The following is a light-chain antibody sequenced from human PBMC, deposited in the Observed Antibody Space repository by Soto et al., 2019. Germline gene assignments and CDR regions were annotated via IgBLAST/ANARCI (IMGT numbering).Light chain of an antibody. V-gene: IGLV2-14*01. Sequence: QSALTQPASGSGSPGQWITIYCTGTSSDVGGYNYVSWYQQHPGKAPKLMIYEVTNRPSGVSNRFSGSKSGNTASLTISGLQAEDEADYYCSSYTSSSTSVFGGGTKLTVL. CDR3: SSYTSSSTSV. CDR1: SSDVGGYNY. J-gene: IGLJ3*02. CDR2: EVT.